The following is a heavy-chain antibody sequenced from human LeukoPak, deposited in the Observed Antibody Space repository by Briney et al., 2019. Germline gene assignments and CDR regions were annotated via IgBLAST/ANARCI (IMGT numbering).Heavy chain of an antibody. V-gene: IGHV4-4*07. CDR3: AALASYYDISHYYGMDV. J-gene: IGHJ6*02. Sequence: SETLSLTCTVSGGSISSYYWSWIRQPAGKGLEWIGRIYTGGSTNYNPSLKSRVTMSVDTSKNQFSLKLSSVTAADTAVYYCAALASYYDISHYYGMDVWGQGTTVTVSS. D-gene: IGHD3-9*01. CDR1: GGSISSYY. CDR2: IYTGGST.